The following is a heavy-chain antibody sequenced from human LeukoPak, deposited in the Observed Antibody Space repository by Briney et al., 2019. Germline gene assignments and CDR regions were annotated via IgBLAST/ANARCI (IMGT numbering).Heavy chain of an antibody. CDR3: ARFLPFGIYYFDY. CDR1: GGSISSYY. D-gene: IGHD3-3*01. Sequence: SETLSLTCTVSGGSISSYYWSWIRQPPGKGLEWIGYVFYSGNTNYNPSLKSRVTISVDTSKNQFSLKLSSVTAADTAVYYCARFLPFGIYYFDYWGQGTLVTVSS. CDR2: VFYSGNT. J-gene: IGHJ4*02. V-gene: IGHV4-59*08.